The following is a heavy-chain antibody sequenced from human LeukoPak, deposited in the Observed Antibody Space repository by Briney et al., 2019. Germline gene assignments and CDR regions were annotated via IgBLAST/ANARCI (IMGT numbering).Heavy chain of an antibody. CDR3: ARRTDSGWKWFDP. J-gene: IGHJ5*02. V-gene: IGHV5-51*01. Sequence: KLGESLKISCKASGYRFTSYWIGWVRQMPGKGLEWMGVIHPGEYERRYSPSFEGQVTISADKSISTAYMQWSSLKASDTAMYYCARRTDSGWKWFDPWGQGTLVTVSS. CDR1: GYRFTSYW. CDR2: IHPGEYER. D-gene: IGHD6-25*01.